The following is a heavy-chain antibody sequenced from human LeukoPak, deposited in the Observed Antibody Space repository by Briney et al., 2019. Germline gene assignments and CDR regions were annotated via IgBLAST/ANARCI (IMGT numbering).Heavy chain of an antibody. Sequence: SETLSLTCTVSGGSISSYYWSWIRQPPGKGLEWIGYIYYSGSTNYNPSLKSRVTISVDTSKNQFSLKLSSVTAADTAVYYCAGENYDILTGYQRMFDYWGQGTLVTVSS. V-gene: IGHV4-59*12. D-gene: IGHD3-9*01. CDR1: GGSISSYY. J-gene: IGHJ4*02. CDR3: AGENYDILTGYQRMFDY. CDR2: IYYSGST.